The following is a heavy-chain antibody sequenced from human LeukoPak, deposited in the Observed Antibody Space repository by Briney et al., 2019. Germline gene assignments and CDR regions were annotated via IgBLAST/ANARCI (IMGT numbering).Heavy chain of an antibody. D-gene: IGHD5-12*01. CDR1: GFTFDDYA. Sequence: GRPLRLSCAASGFTFDDYAMHWVRQAPGKGLEWVSGISCNSGSIGYADSVKGRFTISRDNAKNSLYLQMNSLRAEDTAVYYCAREDSGYDSTGFDYWGQGTLVTVSS. J-gene: IGHJ4*02. CDR3: AREDSGYDSTGFDY. CDR2: ISCNSGSI. V-gene: IGHV3-9*01.